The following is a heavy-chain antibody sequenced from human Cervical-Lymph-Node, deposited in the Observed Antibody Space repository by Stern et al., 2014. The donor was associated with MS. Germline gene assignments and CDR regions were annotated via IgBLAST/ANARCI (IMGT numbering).Heavy chain of an antibody. V-gene: IGHV2-5*02. CDR3: THTSPCVPGIDY. CDR1: GFSLTTSGVG. D-gene: IGHD6-13*01. J-gene: IGHJ4*02. CDR2: IYWDGDK. Sequence: QVTLRESGPTLVKPTQTLTLKCIFSGFSLTTSGVGVGWLRQPPGQALEWLGFIYWDGDKRYSPSLKRRITITKDTSKNQVVLTMTNMDPVDTATYYCTHTSPCVPGIDYWGQGTLVTVSS.